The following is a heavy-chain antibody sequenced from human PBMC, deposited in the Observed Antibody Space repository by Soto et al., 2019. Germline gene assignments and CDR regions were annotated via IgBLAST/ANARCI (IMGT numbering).Heavy chain of an antibody. CDR3: ARGYYDFWSGYPPKEWGMEV. CDR2: IYYSGST. Sequence: SETLSLTCTVSGGSISSYYWSWIRQPVGKGLEWIGYIYYSGSTNYNHSLKSRVNISVDTSKNQFSLKLTSVTAADTAVYYCARGYYDFWSGYPPKEWGMEVWGQGTTVTVS. V-gene: IGHV4-59*01. CDR1: GGSISSYY. D-gene: IGHD3-3*01. J-gene: IGHJ6*02.